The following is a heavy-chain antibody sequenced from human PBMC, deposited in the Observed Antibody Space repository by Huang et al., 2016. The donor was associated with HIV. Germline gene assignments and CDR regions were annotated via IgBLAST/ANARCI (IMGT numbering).Heavy chain of an antibody. CDR2: ISYDGKTK. D-gene: IGHD6-13*01. J-gene: IGHJ4*02. CDR1: GFTFRSYG. Sequence: QVQLVESGGGVVQPGRSLRISCAASGFTFRSYGMHWVRKAPGKGLEWVEVISYDGKTKYYAESVKGRFSISRDNSKTTVYLQLNSLRVEDTAVYYCAKGGSAAAVLDFWGQGTLVTVSS. CDR3: AKGGSAAAVLDF. V-gene: IGHV3-30*18.